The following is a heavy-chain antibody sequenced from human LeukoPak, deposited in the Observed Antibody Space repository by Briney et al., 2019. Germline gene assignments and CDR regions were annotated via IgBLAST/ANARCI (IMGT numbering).Heavy chain of an antibody. CDR2: ISWNSGSI. CDR3: ARNAPRGVRSEIDY. Sequence: QAGRSLRLSCAASGFTFDDYAMHWVRQAPGKGLEWVSGISWNSGSIGYADSVKGRFTISRDNAKNSLYLQMNSLRAEDTAVYYCARNAPRGVRSEIDYWGQGTLVTVSS. D-gene: IGHD3-10*01. CDR1: GFTFDDYA. V-gene: IGHV3-9*01. J-gene: IGHJ4*02.